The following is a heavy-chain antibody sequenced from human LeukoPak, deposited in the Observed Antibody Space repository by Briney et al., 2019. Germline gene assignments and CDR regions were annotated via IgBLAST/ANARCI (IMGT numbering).Heavy chain of an antibody. CDR1: GLASSAYK. D-gene: IGHD2-15*01. CDR3: VVGGSPGY. Sequence: GGSLRLSCAASGLASSAYKMHWVRQAPRKGLVWVSRISTDGYTTDYADFVQGRFTASRDNTKNTWSLEMNSLRAEDTAVYYCVVGGSPGYWGQGTLVTVSS. CDR2: ISTDGYTT. J-gene: IGHJ4*02. V-gene: IGHV3-74*01.